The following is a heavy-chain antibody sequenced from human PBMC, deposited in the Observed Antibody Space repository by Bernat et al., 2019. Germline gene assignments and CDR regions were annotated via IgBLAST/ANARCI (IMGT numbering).Heavy chain of an antibody. J-gene: IGHJ4*02. CDR2: INSDGSST. CDR1: GLTFSSHW. Sequence: EVQLVESGGGLVQPGGSLRLSCAASGLTFSSHWMHWVRQAPGKGLVWVSRINSDGSSTSYADSVKGRFTISRDNSKNTLFLQMTSLRAEDTAVYYCARDQYRSTWEPFDCWGQGTLVTVSS. D-gene: IGHD6-13*01. CDR3: ARDQYRSTWEPFDC. V-gene: IGHV3-74*01.